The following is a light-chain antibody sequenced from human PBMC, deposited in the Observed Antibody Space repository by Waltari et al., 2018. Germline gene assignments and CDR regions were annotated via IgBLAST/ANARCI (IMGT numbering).Light chain of an antibody. CDR1: QSVTTN. V-gene: IGKV3-15*01. Sequence: EIVMTQSPATLSVSPGERAIISCRASQSVTTNLAWYQQKPGQPPRLLIYGASTSATDIPARFSGSGSGTELTLTITSLQSEDFAVYYCHQYNDGPPFNFGQGTKLEIK. J-gene: IGKJ2*01. CDR3: HQYNDGPPFN. CDR2: GAS.